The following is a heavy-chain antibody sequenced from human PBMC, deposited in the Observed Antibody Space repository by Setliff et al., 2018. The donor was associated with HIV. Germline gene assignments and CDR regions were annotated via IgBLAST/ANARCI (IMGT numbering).Heavy chain of an antibody. D-gene: IGHD3-3*01. J-gene: IGHJ6*02. Sequence: GGSLRLSCAASGFTFSSYEMNWVRQAPGKGLEWVSYISNIGSTIYYADSVKGRFTISRDNAKNSLYLQMNSLRAEDSAVYYCARDYLYYNLYNGSPVYGMDVWGQGTTVTVSS. CDR2: ISNIGSTI. V-gene: IGHV3-48*03. CDR1: GFTFSSYE. CDR3: ARDYLYYNLYNGSPVYGMDV.